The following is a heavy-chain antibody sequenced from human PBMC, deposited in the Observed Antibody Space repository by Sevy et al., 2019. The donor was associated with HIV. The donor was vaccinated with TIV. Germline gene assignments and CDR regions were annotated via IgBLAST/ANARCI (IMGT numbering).Heavy chain of an antibody. CDR2: INSDGSST. V-gene: IGHV3-74*01. CDR3: ASWERSVRDSFARDY. J-gene: IGHJ4*02. CDR1: GFTFSSYW. Sequence: GGSLRLSCAASGFTFSSYWMHWVRQAPGKGLVWVSRINSDGSSTSYADSVKGRFTISRDNAKNTLYLQMNSLRAEDTAVYHCASWERSVRDSFARDYWGQGTLVTVSS. D-gene: IGHD3-16*01.